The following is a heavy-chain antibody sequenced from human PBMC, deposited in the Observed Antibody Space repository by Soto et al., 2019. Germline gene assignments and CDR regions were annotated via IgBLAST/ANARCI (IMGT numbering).Heavy chain of an antibody. D-gene: IGHD2-8*01. CDR3: VIDVSNDVYPYDY. J-gene: IGHJ4*01. CDR1: GFSLSNYV. V-gene: IGHV3-48*01. Sequence: WGSLRLSCAASGFSLSNYVMNWVRQAPGKGLEWISSIGSSSGTMFHAAPVEGRFTISRDDSESTLSLQMNNLKVEDTAVYYCVIDVSNDVYPYDYWGHGTLVTVSS. CDR2: IGSSSGTM.